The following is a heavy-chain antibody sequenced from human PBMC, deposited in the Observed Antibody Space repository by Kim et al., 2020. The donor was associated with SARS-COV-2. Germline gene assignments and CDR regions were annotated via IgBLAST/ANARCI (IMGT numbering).Heavy chain of an antibody. CDR3: ARDRITMVRGLWDYYYYYGVDV. CDR1: GFTVSSNY. CDR2: IYSGGST. J-gene: IGHJ6*02. D-gene: IGHD3-10*01. Sequence: GGSLRLSCAASGFTVSSNYMSWVRQAPGKGLEWVSVIYSGGSTYYADSVKGRFTISRDNSKNTLYLQMNSLRAEDKAVYYCARDRITMVRGLWDYYYYYGVDVWGQGTTVTVSS. V-gene: IGHV3-66*01.